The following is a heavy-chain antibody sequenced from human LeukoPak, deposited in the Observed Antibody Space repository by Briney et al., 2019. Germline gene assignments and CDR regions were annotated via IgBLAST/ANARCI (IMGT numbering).Heavy chain of an antibody. Sequence: PGGSLRLSCAASGFTFSNFAMIWVRQAPGKGLEWVSAISGSGDKTHYADSVKGRFTISRDNSKSVLYMQLNKLRLEDTAVYYCGEGHWGRGTLVTVSS. CDR3: GEGH. CDR2: ISGSGDKT. V-gene: IGHV3-23*01. J-gene: IGHJ4*02. CDR1: GFTFSNFA.